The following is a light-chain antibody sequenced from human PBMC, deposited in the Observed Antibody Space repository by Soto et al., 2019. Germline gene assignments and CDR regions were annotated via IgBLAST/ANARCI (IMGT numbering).Light chain of an antibody. J-gene: IGKJ5*01. Sequence: IVMTQSADTLSVSPGERTTLSCRASQSVSSNLAWYQQKPGQAPRLLIYGASTRATGIPARFSGTVSGTEFTLTIRSLQSEDFAFYYCQQYNNWPPITFGQGTRLDIK. CDR2: GAS. V-gene: IGKV3D-15*01. CDR3: QQYNNWPPIT. CDR1: QSVSSN.